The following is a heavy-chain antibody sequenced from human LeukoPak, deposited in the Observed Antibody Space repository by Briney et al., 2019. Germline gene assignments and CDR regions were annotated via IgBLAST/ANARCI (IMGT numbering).Heavy chain of an antibody. Sequence: GGSLRLSCAASGFTFSSYAMSWVRQAPGKGLEWVSAISGSGGTYYADSVKGRFTIFRDKTKNTLYLQMNSLRAEDTAVYYCARDLGYYRADYWGQGTLVTVSS. V-gene: IGHV3-23*01. CDR3: ARDLGYYRADY. J-gene: IGHJ4*02. CDR2: ISGSGGT. CDR1: GFTFSSYA. D-gene: IGHD1-26*01.